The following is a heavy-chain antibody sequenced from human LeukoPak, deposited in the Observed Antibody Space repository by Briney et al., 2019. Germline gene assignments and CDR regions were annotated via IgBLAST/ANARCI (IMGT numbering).Heavy chain of an antibody. Sequence: PGGSLRLSCAASGFSFSSYWMHWVRQGPGKGLVWVAYSDWDRRSTGYADSVKGRFTISRDNAKNTLYLQMNSLRVEDTAVYYCARDQPGYGIEYWGQGTLVTVSS. CDR3: ARDQPGYGIEY. CDR1: GFSFSSYW. CDR2: SDWDRRST. J-gene: IGHJ4*02. D-gene: IGHD1-1*01. V-gene: IGHV3-74*01.